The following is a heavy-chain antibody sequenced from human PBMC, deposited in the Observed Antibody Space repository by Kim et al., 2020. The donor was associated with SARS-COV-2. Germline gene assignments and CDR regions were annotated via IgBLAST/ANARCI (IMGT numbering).Heavy chain of an antibody. D-gene: IGHD3-3*01. CDR1: GGTFSSYA. Sequence: SVKVSCKASGGTFSSYAISWVRQAPGQGLEWMGGTIPIFGTANYAQKFQGRVTITADESMSTAYMELSSLRSEDTAVYYCARGQPIFGVVKVNYYYGMDVWGQGTTVTVSS. V-gene: IGHV1-69*13. J-gene: IGHJ6*02. CDR3: ARGQPIFGVVKVNYYYGMDV. CDR2: TIPIFGTA.